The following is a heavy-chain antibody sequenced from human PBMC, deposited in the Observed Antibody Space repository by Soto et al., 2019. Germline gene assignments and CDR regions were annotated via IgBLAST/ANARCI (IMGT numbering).Heavy chain of an antibody. Sequence: QVQLVESGGGLVKPGGSLRLSCAASGFTFSDYYMSWIRQAPGKGLEWVSYISSSGGSTYYADSVKGRFTISRDNSKNTLYLQMNSLRAEDTAVYYCAKDRFVVGSTRTRGYAAYWGQGTLVTVSS. J-gene: IGHJ4*02. V-gene: IGHV3-11*01. CDR2: ISSSGGST. CDR1: GFTFSDYY. D-gene: IGHD2-2*01. CDR3: AKDRFVVGSTRTRGYAAY.